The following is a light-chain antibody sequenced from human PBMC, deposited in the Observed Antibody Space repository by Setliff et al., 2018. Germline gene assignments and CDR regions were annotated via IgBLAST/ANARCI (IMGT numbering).Light chain of an antibody. CDR2: EVT. J-gene: IGLJ2*01. Sequence: QSALTQPAAVSGSPGQSTTISCAGTNSDVGGYNYVSWYQQHPDKAPKIIIYEVTKRPSGVSDRFSGSKSGNTASLTISGLQAEDEADYYCLSYTSETTHALFAGGTK. CDR3: LSYTSETTHAL. CDR1: NSDVGGYNY. V-gene: IGLV2-14*03.